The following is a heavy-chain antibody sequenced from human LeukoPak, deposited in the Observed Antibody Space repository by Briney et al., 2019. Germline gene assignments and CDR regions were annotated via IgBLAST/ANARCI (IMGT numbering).Heavy chain of an antibody. D-gene: IGHD6-19*01. Sequence: PGGSLRLSCAASGFTVSSNYMSWVRQAPGKGLEWVSVINGGGSTYYTDSVKGRFTISRDNSKNTLYLQMNSLRAEDTAVYYCARLGSGWSVDYWGQGTLVTVSS. CDR3: ARLGSGWSVDY. CDR1: GFTVSSNY. CDR2: INGGGST. V-gene: IGHV3-66*04. J-gene: IGHJ4*02.